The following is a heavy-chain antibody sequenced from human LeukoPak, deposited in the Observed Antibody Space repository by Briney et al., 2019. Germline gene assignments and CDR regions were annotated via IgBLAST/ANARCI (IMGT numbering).Heavy chain of an antibody. D-gene: IGHD3-9*01. J-gene: IGHJ5*02. CDR2: INPSGGST. CDR1: GYTFTSYY. CDR3: ARDGHDILTGYYLSWFDP. V-gene: IGHV1-46*01. Sequence: ASVKVSCKASGYTFTSYYMHWVRQAPGQGLEWMGIINPSGGSTSYAQKFQGRDTMTRDTSTSTVYMELSSLRSEDTAVYYCARDGHDILTGYYLSWFDPWGQGTLVTVSS.